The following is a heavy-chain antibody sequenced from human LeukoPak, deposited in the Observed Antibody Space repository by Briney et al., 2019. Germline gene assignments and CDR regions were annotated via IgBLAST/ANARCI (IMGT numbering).Heavy chain of an antibody. J-gene: IGHJ3*02. V-gene: IGHV1-69*05. CDR3: ARGNRLVIGSEEIDI. CDR2: IIPIFGTA. D-gene: IGHD3-10*01. Sequence: ASVKVSCKASGGTFSSYAISWVRQAPGQGLEWMGRIIPIFGTANYAQKFQGRVTITTDESTSTAYMELSSLRSEDTAVYYCARGNRLVIGSEEIDIWGQGTMVTVS. CDR1: GGTFSSYA.